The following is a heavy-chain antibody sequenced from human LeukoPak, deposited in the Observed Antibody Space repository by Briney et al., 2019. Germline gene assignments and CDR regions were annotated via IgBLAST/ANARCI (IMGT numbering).Heavy chain of an antibody. CDR1: GGSISSSSYY. CDR3: ARQWKIAAAGTFGY. J-gene: IGHJ4*02. V-gene: IGHV4-39*01. D-gene: IGHD6-13*01. Sequence: PSETLSLTCTVSGGSISSSSYYWGWIRQPPGKGLEWIGSIYYSGSTYYNPSLKSRVTISVDTSKNQFSLKLSSVTAADTAVYYCARQWKIAAAGTFGYWGQGTRVTVSS. CDR2: IYYSGST.